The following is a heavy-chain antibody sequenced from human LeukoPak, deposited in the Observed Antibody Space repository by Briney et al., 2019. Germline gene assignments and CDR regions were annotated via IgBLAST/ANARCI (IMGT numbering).Heavy chain of an antibody. CDR3: ARAPSLAEDYFDY. J-gene: IGHJ4*02. Sequence: GESLKISCRGSGYSFTSYWIGWVRQMPGKGLEWMGIIYPGDSDTRYSPAFQGQVTISADKSISTAYLQWSSLKASDSAMYYCARAPSLAEDYFDYWGQGTLVTVSS. CDR2: IYPGDSDT. D-gene: IGHD6-6*01. CDR1: GYSFTSYW. V-gene: IGHV5-51*01.